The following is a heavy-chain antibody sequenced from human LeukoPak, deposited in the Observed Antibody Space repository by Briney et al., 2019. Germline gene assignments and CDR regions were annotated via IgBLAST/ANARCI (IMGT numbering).Heavy chain of an antibody. CDR1: GFTFSSYA. J-gene: IGHJ3*02. V-gene: IGHV4-39*01. D-gene: IGHD2-15*01. Sequence: PGGSLRLSCAASGFTFSSYAMSWVRQPPGKGLEWIGTTDYSGTTYYNPSLKSRVTISIDTSKNQFSLKLSSVTAPDTAVYYCARHSGGSYVFAFDIWGQGTMFTVSS. CDR2: TDYSGTT. CDR3: ARHSGGSYVFAFDI.